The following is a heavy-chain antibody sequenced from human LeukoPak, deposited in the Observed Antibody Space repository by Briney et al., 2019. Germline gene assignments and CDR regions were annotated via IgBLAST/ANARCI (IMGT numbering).Heavy chain of an antibody. J-gene: IGHJ4*02. D-gene: IGHD1-26*01. CDR1: GSTFTSYD. Sequence: GASVKVSCKASGSTFTSYDINWMRQATAQGLELMGWMNPNSGNTGYAQKFQGRVTMTRNTSISTAYMELSSLRSEDTAVYYCARTRGSYYVDYWGQGTLVTVSS. V-gene: IGHV1-8*01. CDR3: ARTRGSYYVDY. CDR2: MNPNSGNT.